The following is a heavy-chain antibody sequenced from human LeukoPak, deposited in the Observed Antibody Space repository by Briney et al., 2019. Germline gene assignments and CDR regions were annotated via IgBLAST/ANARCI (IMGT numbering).Heavy chain of an antibody. CDR2: IWYDGNNK. J-gene: IGHJ4*02. Sequence: GGSLRLSCAASGFAFSTYGMHWVHQAPGKGLEWVAVIWYDGNNKDYVDSVKGRFTISRDNSKNTLYLQMNSLRAEDTAVYYCARDRSGYTYGPDYWGQGTLVTVSS. CDR3: ARDRSGYTYGPDY. CDR1: GFAFSTYG. V-gene: IGHV3-33*01. D-gene: IGHD5-18*01.